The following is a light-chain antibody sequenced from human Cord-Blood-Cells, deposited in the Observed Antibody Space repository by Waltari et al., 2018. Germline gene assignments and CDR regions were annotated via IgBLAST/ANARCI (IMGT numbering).Light chain of an antibody. J-gene: IGLJ3*02. CDR3: AAWDDSLNGPV. CDR1: SSNIGSNT. V-gene: IGLV1-44*01. Sequence: QSVLTQPPSASGTPGQRVTISCSGSSSNIGSNTVNWYQHRPGTAPKPLIYSNNPRPSGVPGLFSGPKSGTSASLAISGHKSEYEAEYYCAAWDDSLNGPVFGGVTKLTVL. CDR2: SNN.